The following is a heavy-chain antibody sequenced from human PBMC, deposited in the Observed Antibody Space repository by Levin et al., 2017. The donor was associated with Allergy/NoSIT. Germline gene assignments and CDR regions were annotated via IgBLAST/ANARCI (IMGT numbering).Heavy chain of an antibody. CDR2: ISSTGSTI. J-gene: IGHJ4*02. Sequence: LSLSCAASGFTFSSYEMNWVRRAPGKGLEWVSYISSTGSTIYSADSVKGRFTISRDNAKNSLYLHMNSLRAEDTAVYYCARQLGNFWSGYNYFDYWGQGTLVTVSS. CDR1: GFTFSSYE. CDR3: ARQLGNFWSGYNYFDY. D-gene: IGHD3-3*01. V-gene: IGHV3-48*03.